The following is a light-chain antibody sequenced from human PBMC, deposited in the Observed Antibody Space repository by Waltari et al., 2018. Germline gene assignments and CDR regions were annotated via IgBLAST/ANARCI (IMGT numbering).Light chain of an antibody. CDR1: RSVNDN. CDR2: GAS. Sequence: EVVMTQSPATLSLSPGETATLSCRASRSVNDNLAWYQQKRGQAPRLLIYGASTRASGIPVRFSGLGSGTEFTLTISSLLPEDFAVYYCQQYNKWPPLTFGEGTIVEMK. V-gene: IGKV3-15*01. CDR3: QQYNKWPPLT. J-gene: IGKJ4*01.